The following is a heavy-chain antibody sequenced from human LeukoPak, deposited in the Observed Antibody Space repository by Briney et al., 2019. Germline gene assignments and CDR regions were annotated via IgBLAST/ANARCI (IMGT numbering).Heavy chain of an antibody. J-gene: IGHJ6*02. CDR3: ARDLVSSGPYYYYFYGMDV. CDR1: GFTFSSYW. Sequence: GGSLRLSCVVSGFTFSSYWMSWVRQAPGKGLEWVANIKQDGSEKYYVDSVKGRFTISRDNAQNSLYLQMNSLRAEDTAVYYCARDLVSSGPYYYYFYGMDVWGQGTTVTVSS. D-gene: IGHD6-19*01. V-gene: IGHV3-7*01. CDR2: IKQDGSEK.